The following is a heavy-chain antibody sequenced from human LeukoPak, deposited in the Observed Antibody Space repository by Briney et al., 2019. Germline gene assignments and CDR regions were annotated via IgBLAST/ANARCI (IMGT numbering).Heavy chain of an antibody. Sequence: GGSLRLSCAASGFTFSNYGMHWVRQAPGKGLEWVAIIWHDGSNKYHADSVEGRFTISRDNSKNTLYLQMNSLRAEDTAVYYCARNTGSYALDYWGQGTLVTVSA. CDR2: IWHDGSNK. D-gene: IGHD1-26*01. J-gene: IGHJ4*02. V-gene: IGHV3-33*01. CDR1: GFTFSNYG. CDR3: ARNTGSYALDY.